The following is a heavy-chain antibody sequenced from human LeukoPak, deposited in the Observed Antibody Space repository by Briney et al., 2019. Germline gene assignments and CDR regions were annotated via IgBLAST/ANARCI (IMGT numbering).Heavy chain of an antibody. CDR3: STAVAGTDY. CDR2: IYYSGST. Sequence: SETLSLTCTVSGGTISSYYWSWVRRPPGKGLEWIGYIYYSGSTKYNASLKSRVTISVDTSKNQFSLKLSSVTAADTAVYYCSTAVAGTDYWGQGTLVTVSS. CDR1: GGTISSYY. V-gene: IGHV4-59*01. J-gene: IGHJ4*02. D-gene: IGHD6-19*01.